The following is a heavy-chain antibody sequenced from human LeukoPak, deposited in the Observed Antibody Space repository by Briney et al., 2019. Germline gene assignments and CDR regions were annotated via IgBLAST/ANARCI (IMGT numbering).Heavy chain of an antibody. CDR2: ISYDGSNK. CDR3: ARDLGDYYDSSGYY. J-gene: IGHJ4*02. V-gene: IGHV3-30-3*01. CDR1: GFTFSSYS. D-gene: IGHD3-22*01. Sequence: PGGALRLSWAASGFTFSSYSIHWVRQAPGQGLGWGGVISYDGSNKYYADSVKGRFTISRDNSKNTLYLQMNSLRAEDTAVYYCARDLGDYYDSSGYYWGQGTLVTVSS.